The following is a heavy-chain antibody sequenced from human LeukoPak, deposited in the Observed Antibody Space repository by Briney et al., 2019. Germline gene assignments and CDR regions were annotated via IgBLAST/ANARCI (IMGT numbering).Heavy chain of an antibody. V-gene: IGHV4-4*02. CDR3: ARESQWLVRGGYFDY. J-gene: IGHJ4*02. CDR1: GGSISSTNW. Sequence: SETLSLTCAVFGGSISSTNWWSWVRQPPGKGLEWIGKIYQSGSTNYNPSLKSRVTISVDKSKNQFSLKLSSVTAADTAVYYCARESQWLVRGGYFDYWGQGTLVTVSS. D-gene: IGHD6-19*01. CDR2: IYQSGST.